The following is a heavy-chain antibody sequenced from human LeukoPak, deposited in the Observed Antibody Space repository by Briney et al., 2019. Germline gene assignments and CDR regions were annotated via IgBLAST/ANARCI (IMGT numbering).Heavy chain of an antibody. CDR2: ISHRGST. J-gene: IGHJ3*02. Sequence: SETLSLTCAVYGGSFSDKNWNWIRQPPGKGLEWIGEISHRGSTSYSPSLQSRVSISADTSKKQFSLQLNSVTAADTAVYYCASWPDGFDIWGQGTLVTVSS. CDR1: GGSFSDKN. V-gene: IGHV4-34*01. CDR3: ASWPDGFDI.